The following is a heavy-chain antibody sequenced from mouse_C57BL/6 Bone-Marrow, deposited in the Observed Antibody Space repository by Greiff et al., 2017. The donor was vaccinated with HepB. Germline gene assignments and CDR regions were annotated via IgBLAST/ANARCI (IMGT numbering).Heavy chain of an antibody. CDR3: ARGGNGNGDY. J-gene: IGHJ4*01. V-gene: IGHV1-52*01. CDR1: GYTFTSYW. Sequence: VQLQQPGAELVRPGSSVKLSCKASGYTFTSYWMHWVKQRPIQGLEWIGNIDPSDSETHYNQKFKDKATLTVDKSSSTAYMQRSSLTSEDSAVYYCARGGNGNGDYWGQGTSVTVSS. CDR2: IDPSDSET. D-gene: IGHD2-1*01.